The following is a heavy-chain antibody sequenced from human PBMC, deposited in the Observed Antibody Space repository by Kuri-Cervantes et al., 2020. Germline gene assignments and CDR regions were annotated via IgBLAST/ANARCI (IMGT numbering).Heavy chain of an antibody. D-gene: IGHD4-17*01. J-gene: IGHJ4*02. V-gene: IGHV3-30-3*01. CDR1: GFTFSSYA. CDR3: ARDLGYGDYVSLGY. Sequence: GGSLRLSCAASGFTFSSYAMHWIRQAPGKGLEWMAVISYDGSNKYYADSVKGRFTISRDNSKNTLYLQMNSLRAEDTAVYYCARDLGYGDYVSLGYWGQGTLVTVSS. CDR2: ISYDGSNK.